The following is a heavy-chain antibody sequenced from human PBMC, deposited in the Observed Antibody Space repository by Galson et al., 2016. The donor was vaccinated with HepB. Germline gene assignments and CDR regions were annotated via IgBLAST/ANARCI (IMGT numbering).Heavy chain of an antibody. V-gene: IGHV2-5*02. CDR3: AHRRPPDAGDWVDA. CDR1: GFSFTSTRMG. CDR2: IYWDDDK. D-gene: IGHD2-2*01. Sequence: PALVKPTQTLTLTCTFSGFSFTSTRMGVGWIRQPPGKAPEWLALIYWDDDKHYRPSLNSRLTITRDTSKNQVVLTMTNVDPVDTGTYFCAHRRPPDAGDWVDAWGQGTVVTVSS. J-gene: IGHJ5*02.